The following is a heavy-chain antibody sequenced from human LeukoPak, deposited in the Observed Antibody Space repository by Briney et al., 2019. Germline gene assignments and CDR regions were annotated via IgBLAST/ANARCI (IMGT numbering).Heavy chain of an antibody. CDR2: INPNSGGT. V-gene: IGHV1-2*02. CDR1: GYTFTGYY. CDR3: ARGDSSGYYNWFDP. Sequence: GASVKVSCKTSGYTFTGYYMRWVRQAPGQGLEWMGWINPNSGGTNYAQKFQGRVTMTRDTSISTAYMELSRLRSDDTAVYYCARGDSSGYYNWFDPWGQGTLVTVSS. D-gene: IGHD3-22*01. J-gene: IGHJ5*02.